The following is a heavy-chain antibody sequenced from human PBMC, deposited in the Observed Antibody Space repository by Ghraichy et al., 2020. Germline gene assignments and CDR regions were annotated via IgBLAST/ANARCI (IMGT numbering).Heavy chain of an antibody. V-gene: IGHV3-74*01. CDR2: INSDGSST. CDR3: ARASTPPYLYCSGGSCHDMDFDY. D-gene: IGHD2-15*01. Sequence: GGSLRLSCAASGFTFSSYWMHWVRQAPGKGLVWVSRINSDGSSTSYADSVKGRFTISRDNAKNTLYLQMNSLRAEDTAVYYCARASTPPYLYCSGGSCHDMDFDYWGQGTLVTVSS. CDR1: GFTFSSYW. J-gene: IGHJ4*02.